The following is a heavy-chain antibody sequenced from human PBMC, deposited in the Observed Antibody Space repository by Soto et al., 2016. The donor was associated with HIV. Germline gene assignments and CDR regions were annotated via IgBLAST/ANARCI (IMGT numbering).Heavy chain of an antibody. V-gene: IGHV3-7*01. CDR3: ARGDYYDNSGSDNDPFVDAFDI. CDR1: GFTFSSNW. D-gene: IGHD3-22*01. J-gene: IGHJ3*02. CDR2: IKHDGSEK. Sequence: EVQLVESGGGLVQPGGSLRVSCAASGFTFSSNWMSWVRQAPGKGLEWVANIKHDGSEKFYVDSVKGRFTISRDNAKNSLYLQMNSLRVEDTAVYYCARGDYYDNSGSDNDPFVDAFDIWGQGTMVTVSS.